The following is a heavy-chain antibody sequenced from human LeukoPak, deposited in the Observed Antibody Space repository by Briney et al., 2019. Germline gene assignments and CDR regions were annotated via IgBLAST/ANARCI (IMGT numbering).Heavy chain of an antibody. Sequence: SETLSLTCTVSGGSISSYYWSWIRQPPGKGLEWIGYIYYSGSTNYNPPLESRVTISVDTSKNHFSLKLSSVTAADTAVYYCARRVPFYGSGSYYPPYYFDYWGQGTLVTVSS. D-gene: IGHD3-10*01. V-gene: IGHV4-59*08. CDR1: GGSISSYY. CDR2: IYYSGST. J-gene: IGHJ4*02. CDR3: ARRVPFYGSGSYYPPYYFDY.